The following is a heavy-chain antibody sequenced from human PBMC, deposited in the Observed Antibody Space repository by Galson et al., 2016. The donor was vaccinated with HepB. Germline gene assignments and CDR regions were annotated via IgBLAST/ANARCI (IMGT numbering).Heavy chain of an antibody. CDR1: GGSISRSGGY. CDR2: IFHSGTT. V-gene: IGHV4-39*01. Sequence: SETLSLTCTVSGGSISRSGGYWTWIRQSSGKGLDWIGSIFHSGTTYYNPSLKSRVSISVDTPNNQFSLKLNSVTTADTAVYFCARRGTNYIYDYWGQGTLVTVSS. J-gene: IGHJ4*02. CDR3: ARRGTNYIYDY. D-gene: IGHD4/OR15-4a*01.